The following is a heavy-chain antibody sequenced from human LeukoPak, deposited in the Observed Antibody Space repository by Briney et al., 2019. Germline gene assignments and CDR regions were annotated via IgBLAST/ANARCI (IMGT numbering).Heavy chain of an antibody. CDR1: GDSVSSNSAA. J-gene: IGHJ4*02. D-gene: IGHD3-10*01. CDR2: TYYRSKWYN. Sequence: SQTLSLTCAISGDSVSSNSAAWNWIRQSPSRGLEWLGRTYYRSKWYNDYAVSVKSRITINPDTSKNQFSLQLNSVTPEDTAVYYCARVSITMVRGVIYQQYYFDYWGQGTLVTVSS. V-gene: IGHV6-1*01. CDR3: ARVSITMVRGVIYQQYYFDY.